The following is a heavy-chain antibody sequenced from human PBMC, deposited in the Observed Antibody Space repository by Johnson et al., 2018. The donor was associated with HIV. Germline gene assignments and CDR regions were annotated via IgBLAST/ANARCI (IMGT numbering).Heavy chain of an antibody. J-gene: IGHJ3*02. CDR1: GFTFSNYA. CDR2: ISGSGGRK. D-gene: IGHD5-18*01. V-gene: IGHV3-23*04. CDR3: TSQRKYSHHGPSALYI. Sequence: VQLVESGGSLVLPGGSLRLSCAASGFTFSNYAMSWVRQAPGKGLEWVATISGSGGRKYYADSVKGRFTISRDDSKNTAYLQMNSLKTEDTAGYYCTSQRKYSHHGPSALYIWCQGTMVTVSS.